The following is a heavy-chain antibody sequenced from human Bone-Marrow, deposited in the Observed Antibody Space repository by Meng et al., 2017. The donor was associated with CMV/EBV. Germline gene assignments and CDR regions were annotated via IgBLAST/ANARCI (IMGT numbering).Heavy chain of an antibody. CDR3: ARVLNH. D-gene: IGHD2/OR15-2a*01. J-gene: IGHJ5*02. V-gene: IGHV1-46*01. Sequence: ASVKVSCKASGYTFTSYYMHWVRQAPGQGLEWMGIINPSGGSTSYAQKFQGRVTMTRDTSISTAYMELSRLRSDDTAAYYCARVLNHWGQGTLVTVSS. CDR1: GYTFTSYY. CDR2: INPSGGST.